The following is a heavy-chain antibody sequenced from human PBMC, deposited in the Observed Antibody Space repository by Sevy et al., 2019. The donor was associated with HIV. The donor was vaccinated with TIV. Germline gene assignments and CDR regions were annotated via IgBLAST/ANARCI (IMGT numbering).Heavy chain of an antibody. D-gene: IGHD1-26*01. CDR1: GGSITSLY. J-gene: IGHJ4*02. CDR2: IYYNGHI. CDR3: AGENAWGRGYS. V-gene: IGHV4-59*08. Sequence: SETLSLTCTVSGGSITSLYWNWIRQPPGKGLEWIANIYYNGHINYNPSPKSRVTLSLDTYKNQFSLRLSSVTAADTAMYYCAGENAWGRGYSWGQGTLVTVSS.